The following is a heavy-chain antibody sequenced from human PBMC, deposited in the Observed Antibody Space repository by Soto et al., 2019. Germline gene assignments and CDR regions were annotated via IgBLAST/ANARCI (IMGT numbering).Heavy chain of an antibody. V-gene: IGHV1-2*02. J-gene: IGHJ6*02. D-gene: IGHD3-10*01. CDR2: LNSNSGGT. Sequence: QLQLVQSGAEVKRPGASVRVSCKASGNTLTGHFLHWVRQARGQGLEWMGWLNSNSGGTKIAQKFQGRLAMTRDTSITTAYMELSRLRSDDTAVYYCATSPGWLGEGSGGLYVWGLGATVTVSS. CDR3: ATSPGWLGEGSGGLYV. CDR1: GNTLTGHF.